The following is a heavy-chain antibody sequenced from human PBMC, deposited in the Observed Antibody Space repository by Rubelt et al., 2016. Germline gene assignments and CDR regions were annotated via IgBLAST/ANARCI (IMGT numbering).Heavy chain of an antibody. V-gene: IGHV3-66*01. Sequence: PRGESGGGLVQPGESLRLSCKASGFSVSSDYISWVRQAPGKGLEWVSIIYRAGDTYYADSVKGRFIISRDNSENTVYLQMNSLRGEDTAVYYCARGVLVGVFDYWGQGTLVTVSS. CDR3: ARGVLVGVFDY. CDR1: GFSVSSDY. D-gene: IGHD1-26*01. J-gene: IGHJ4*02. CDR2: IYRAGDT.